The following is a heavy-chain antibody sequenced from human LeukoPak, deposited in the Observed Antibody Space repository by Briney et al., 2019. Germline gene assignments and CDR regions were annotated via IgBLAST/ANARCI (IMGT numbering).Heavy chain of an antibody. Sequence: QAGGSLRLSCAASGFTFDDYAMHWVRQAPGKGLEWVSGISWNSGSIGYADSVKGRFTISRDNAKNSLYLQMNSLRAEDMALYYCAKDMGYSSSKDFDPWGRGTLLTVSS. CDR1: GFTFDDYA. V-gene: IGHV3-9*03. J-gene: IGHJ2*01. CDR3: AKDMGYSSSKDFDP. D-gene: IGHD6-13*01. CDR2: ISWNSGSI.